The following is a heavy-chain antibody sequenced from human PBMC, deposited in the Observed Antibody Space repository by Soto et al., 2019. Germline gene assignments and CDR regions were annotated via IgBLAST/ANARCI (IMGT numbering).Heavy chain of an antibody. D-gene: IGHD6-19*01. J-gene: IGHJ4*02. CDR1: GYTFNSYY. CDR3: ARGTGWQWLAPGGGYFDY. Sequence: ASVKVCCKASGYTFNSYYMHWVRQEPGQGLEWMGIINPSGGSTSYAQKFQGRVTMTRDTSTSTVYMELSSLRSEDTAVYYCARGTGWQWLAPGGGYFDYWGQGTLVTVSS. V-gene: IGHV1-46*02. CDR2: INPSGGST.